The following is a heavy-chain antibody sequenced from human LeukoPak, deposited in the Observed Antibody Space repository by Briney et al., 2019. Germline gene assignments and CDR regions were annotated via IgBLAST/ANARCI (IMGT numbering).Heavy chain of an antibody. CDR1: GGSISHYY. Sequence: PSETLSLTCSVSGGSISHYYFSWIRQPAGKGLEWIGRIYTSGSTNYNPSLKSRVTISVDTSKNQFSLKLSSVTAADTAVYYCARQYGSGWPRYFDYWGQGTLVTVSS. V-gene: IGHV4-4*07. CDR2: IYTSGST. J-gene: IGHJ4*02. CDR3: ARQYGSGWPRYFDY. D-gene: IGHD6-19*01.